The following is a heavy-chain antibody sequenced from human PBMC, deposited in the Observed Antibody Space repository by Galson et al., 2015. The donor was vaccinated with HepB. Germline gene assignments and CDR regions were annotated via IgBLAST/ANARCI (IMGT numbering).Heavy chain of an antibody. CDR1: GFTFEDYA. J-gene: IGHJ6*02. V-gene: IGHV3-9*01. D-gene: IGHD3-10*01. Sequence: SLRLSCAASGFTFEDYAMHWVRQVPGKGLEWVSGISWNSDFTGYADSVRGRFTISRDNAKYSLYLQMNSLRTEDTALYYCVQDLTYLYGSGSYFVGMNAWGRGTTVTVS. CDR3: VQDLTYLYGSGSYFVGMNA. CDR2: ISWNSDFT.